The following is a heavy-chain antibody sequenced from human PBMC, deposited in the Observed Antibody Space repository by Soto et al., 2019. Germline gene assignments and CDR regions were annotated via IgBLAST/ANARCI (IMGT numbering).Heavy chain of an antibody. V-gene: IGHV3-33*01. CDR2: IWYDGSNK. D-gene: IGHD3-16*01. J-gene: IGHJ4*02. CDR1: GFTFSSYA. CDR3: ARDLMGCPDY. Sequence: QVQLVESGGGVVQSGRSLKITCAASGFTFSSYAMHWVRQAPGKGLEWVAVIWYDGSNKYYADSVKGRFTISRDNSKNTLYLQMNSLRAEDTAVYYCARDLMGCPDYWGQGTLVTVSS.